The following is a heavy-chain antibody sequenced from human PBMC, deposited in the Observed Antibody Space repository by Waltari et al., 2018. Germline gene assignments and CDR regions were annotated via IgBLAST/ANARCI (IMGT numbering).Heavy chain of an antibody. CDR2: IIPMCGTA. CDR1: GGTFSSYA. J-gene: IGHJ6*02. D-gene: IGHD2-21*02. V-gene: IGHV1-69*01. Sequence: QVQLVQSGAEVKKPGSSVKVSCKASGGTFSSYAIRWVRQAPGQGLEWMGGIIPMCGTANYAQKFQGRVTITADESTSTAYMELSSLRSEDTAVYYCARDVLAVTAKNYYYYGMDVWGQGTTVTVSS. CDR3: ARDVLAVTAKNYYYYGMDV.